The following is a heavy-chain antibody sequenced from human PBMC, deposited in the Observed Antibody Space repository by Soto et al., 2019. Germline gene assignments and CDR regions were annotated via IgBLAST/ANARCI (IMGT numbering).Heavy chain of an antibody. V-gene: IGHV4-38-2*02. CDR2: IHHSGST. CDR1: GYSISSGYY. D-gene: IGHD3-22*01. CDR3: ARDADISGYYYTFDC. J-gene: IGHJ4*02. Sequence: SETLSLTCAVSGYSISSGYYWGWIRQPPGKGLEWIGSIHHSGSTYYSPSLKSRVTISVDTSKNQFSLNLSSVTAADTAVYYCARDADISGYYYTFDCWGQGTLVTVSS.